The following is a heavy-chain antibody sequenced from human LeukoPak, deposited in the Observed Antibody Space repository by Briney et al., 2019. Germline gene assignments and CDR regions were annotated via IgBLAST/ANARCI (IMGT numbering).Heavy chain of an antibody. Sequence: GASVKVSCKVSGYTLTELSMHWVRQAPGKGLEWMGGFDPEDGETIYAQKFQGRVTMTEDTSTDTAYMELSSLRSEDTAVYYCATTYYYGSGSAGGFDYWGQGTLVTVSS. V-gene: IGHV1-24*01. D-gene: IGHD3-10*01. J-gene: IGHJ4*02. CDR1: GYTLTELS. CDR2: FDPEDGET. CDR3: ATTYYYGSGSAGGFDY.